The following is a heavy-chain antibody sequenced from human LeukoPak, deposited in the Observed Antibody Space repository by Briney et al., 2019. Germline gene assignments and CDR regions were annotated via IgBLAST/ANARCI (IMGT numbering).Heavy chain of an antibody. CDR2: IYYSGST. CDR3: ARVVDYYYYFYMDV. CDR1: GGSISSSSYY. D-gene: IGHD2-15*01. V-gene: IGHV4-39*07. J-gene: IGHJ6*03. Sequence: PSETLSLTCTVSGGSISSSSYYWGWIRQPPGKGLEWIGSIYYSGSTYYNPSLKSRVTISVDTSKKQFSLKLSSVTAADTAVYYCARVVDYYYYFYMDVWGKGTTVTVSS.